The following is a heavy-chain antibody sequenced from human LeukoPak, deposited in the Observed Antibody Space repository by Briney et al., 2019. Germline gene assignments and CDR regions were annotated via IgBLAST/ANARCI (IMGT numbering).Heavy chain of an antibody. CDR1: GGSISSYY. J-gene: IGHJ6*02. V-gene: IGHV4-59*01. CDR3: ARDSVVFGSSSVQSFYYYGMDV. D-gene: IGHD6-6*01. CDR2: IYYSGST. Sequence: SETLSLTCTVSGGSISSYYWSWIRQPPGKGLEWIGYIYYSGSTNYNPSLKSRVTISVDTSKNQFSLKLSSVTAADTAVYYCARDSVVFGSSSVQSFYYYGMDVWGQGTTVTVSS.